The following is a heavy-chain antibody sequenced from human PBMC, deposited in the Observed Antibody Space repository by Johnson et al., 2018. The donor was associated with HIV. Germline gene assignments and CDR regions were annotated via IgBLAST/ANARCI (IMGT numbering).Heavy chain of an antibody. V-gene: IGHV3-15*01. CDR3: ATPPSVGADAFDI. D-gene: IGHD3-16*01. CDR2: IKSKTDGGTK. Sequence: VQLVESGGGLVKPGGSLRLSCAASGFTFSNAWMSWVRQAPGKGLEWVGRIKSKTDGGTKDYAAPEKGRFTITRDASKNTLYLQMNRLRSEDTSVYYCATPPSVGADAFDIWGQGTMVTVSS. J-gene: IGHJ3*02. CDR1: GFTFSNAW.